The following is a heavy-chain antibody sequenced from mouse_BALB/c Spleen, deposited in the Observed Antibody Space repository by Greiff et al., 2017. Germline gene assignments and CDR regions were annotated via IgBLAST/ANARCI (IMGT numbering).Heavy chain of an antibody. CDR3: ARHGTTHAMDY. CDR1: GFTFSSYT. CDR2: ISNGGGST. J-gene: IGHJ4*01. V-gene: IGHV5-12-2*01. Sequence: EVHLVESGGGLVQPGGSLKLSCAASGFTFSSYTMSWVRQTPEKRLEWVAYISNGGGSTYYPDTVKGRFTISRDNAKNTLYLQMSSLKSEDTAMYYCARHGTTHAMDYWGQGTSVTVSS. D-gene: IGHD1-1*01.